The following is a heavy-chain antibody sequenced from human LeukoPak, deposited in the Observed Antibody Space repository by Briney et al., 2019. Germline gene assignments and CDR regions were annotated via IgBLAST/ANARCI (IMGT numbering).Heavy chain of an antibody. J-gene: IGHJ4*02. D-gene: IGHD3-3*01. CDR1: GFTFSSYA. CDR2: ISGSGGST. CDR3: AKGSEYYDFWSGTYYFDY. V-gene: IGHV3-23*01. Sequence: GGSLRLSCAASGFTFSSYAMSWVRQAPGKGLEWVSAISGSGGSTYYADSVKGRFTISRDNSKNTLCLQMNSLRAEDTAVYYCAKGSEYYDFWSGTYYFDYWGQGTLVTVSS.